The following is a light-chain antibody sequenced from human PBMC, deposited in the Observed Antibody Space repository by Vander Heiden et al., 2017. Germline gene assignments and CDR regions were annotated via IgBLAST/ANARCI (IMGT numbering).Light chain of an antibody. CDR1: EGISTY. CDR3: QQYYSYPLT. V-gene: IGKV1-8*01. CDR2: AAS. Sequence: AIRMTQSPSSFSASPGDRVTITCRASEGISTYLALYHQKPGKAPKLLISAASTLQSGVPSRFSGSGSGTDFTLTITSLQSEDFATYYCQQYYSYPLTFGGGTKVEIK. J-gene: IGKJ4*01.